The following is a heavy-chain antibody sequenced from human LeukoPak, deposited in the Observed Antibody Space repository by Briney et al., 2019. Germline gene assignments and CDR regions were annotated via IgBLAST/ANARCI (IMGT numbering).Heavy chain of an antibody. CDR2: ISSSSSYI. CDR3: ARVGAASHDAFDI. CDR1: GFTFSSYS. J-gene: IGHJ3*02. D-gene: IGHD1-26*01. V-gene: IGHV3-21*01. Sequence: GGSLRLSCAASGFTFSSYSMNWVRQAPGKGLEWVSSISSSSSYIYYADSVKGRFTISRDNAKNSLYLQMNSLRAEDTAVYYCARVGAASHDAFDIWGQGTMVTVSS.